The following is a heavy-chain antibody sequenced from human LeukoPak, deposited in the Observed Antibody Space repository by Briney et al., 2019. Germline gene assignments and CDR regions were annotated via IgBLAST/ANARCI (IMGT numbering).Heavy chain of an antibody. D-gene: IGHD6-19*01. CDR1: GGSISSYY. CDR2: IYYSGST. Sequence: SETLSPTCTVSGGSISSYYWSWIRQPPGKGLEWIGYIYYSGSTNYNPSLKSRVTISVDTSKNQFSLKLSSVTAADTAVYYCASVMLDVYPVAGTGGAFDIWGQGTMVTVSS. V-gene: IGHV4-59*01. CDR3: ASVMLDVYPVAGTGGAFDI. J-gene: IGHJ3*02.